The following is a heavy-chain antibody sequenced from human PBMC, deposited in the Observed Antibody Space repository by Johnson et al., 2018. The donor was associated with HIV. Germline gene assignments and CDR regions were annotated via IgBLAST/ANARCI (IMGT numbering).Heavy chain of an antibody. CDR3: ARDGTSRGGAFDI. V-gene: IGHV3-23*04. Sequence: VQLVESGGGLVQPGGSLRLSCAASGFTFSSYAMSWVRQAPGKGLEWLAFITGRGTAIYADSVKGRFTISRDNSKNTLYLQMNSLRAEDTAVYYCARDGTSRGGAFDIWGQGTMVTVSS. CDR1: GFTFSSYA. D-gene: IGHD6-13*01. CDR2: ITGRGTAI. J-gene: IGHJ3*02.